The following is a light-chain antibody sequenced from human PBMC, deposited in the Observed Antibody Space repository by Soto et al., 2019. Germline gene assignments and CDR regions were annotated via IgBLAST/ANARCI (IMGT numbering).Light chain of an antibody. J-gene: IGLJ2*01. Sequence: QSVLTQPASVSGSPGQSITISCTGTSSDIGDYNYVSWYQQHPGKAPQLLIYAVSNRPSGVSNRFSGSKSGNTASLTISGLQAEDEADYYCSSYTTSSTSGIFGGGTQLTVL. CDR3: SSYTTSSTSGI. CDR1: SSDIGDYNY. V-gene: IGLV2-14*01. CDR2: AVS.